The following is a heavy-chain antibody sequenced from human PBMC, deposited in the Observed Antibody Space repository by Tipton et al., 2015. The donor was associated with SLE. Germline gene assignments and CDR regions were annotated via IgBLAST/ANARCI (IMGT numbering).Heavy chain of an antibody. J-gene: IGHJ3*02. CDR2: IYYSGST. Sequence: TLSLTCTISGGSISNRSYSWGWIRQPPGKGLEWIGSIYYSGSTYYNPSLKSRVTISVDTSKNQFSLKLSSVTAADTAVYYCARRRVEPGAFDIWGQGTMVTVSS. CDR1: GGSISNRSYS. CDR3: ARRRVEPGAFDI. D-gene: IGHD5-24*01. V-gene: IGHV4-39*01.